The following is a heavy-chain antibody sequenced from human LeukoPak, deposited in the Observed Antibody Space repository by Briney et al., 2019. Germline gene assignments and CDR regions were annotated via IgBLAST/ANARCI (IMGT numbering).Heavy chain of an antibody. V-gene: IGHV1-18*01. D-gene: IGHD5-18*01. CDR2: ISTYNGNT. CDR1: GYTFTNYG. CDR3: ARDRMDTGTYFDY. J-gene: IGHJ4*02. Sequence: ASVKDSCKASGYTFTNYGISWVRQAPGQGLEWMGWISTYNGNTNYAQKLQGRVTMTTDTSTSTAYMELRSLRSDDTAMYYCARDRMDTGTYFDYWGQGTLVTVSS.